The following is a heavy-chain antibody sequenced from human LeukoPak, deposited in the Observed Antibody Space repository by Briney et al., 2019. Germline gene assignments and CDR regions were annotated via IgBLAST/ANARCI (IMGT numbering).Heavy chain of an antibody. V-gene: IGHV3-9*01. CDR2: ISWKSGSL. Sequence: GGSLRLSCAASGVTFRTYAMHWVRQAPGKGLEWVSGISWKSGSLGYADSVKGRFTISRDNAKNSLYLQMNSLRAEDTALYYCAKDIAATGTKAFDIWGQGTMVTVSS. CDR3: AKDIAATGTKAFDI. D-gene: IGHD6-13*01. J-gene: IGHJ3*02. CDR1: GVTFRTYA.